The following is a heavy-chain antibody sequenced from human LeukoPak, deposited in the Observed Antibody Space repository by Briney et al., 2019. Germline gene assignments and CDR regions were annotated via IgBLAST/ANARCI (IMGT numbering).Heavy chain of an antibody. J-gene: IGHJ4*02. CDR3: ARSPVGVRKKHDF. CDR2: MNPTSGHT. CDR1: GYTFTSYD. D-gene: IGHD3-10*01. V-gene: IGHV1-8*01. Sequence: GASVKVSCNASGYTFTSYDINWVRQATGQGLEWMGWMNPTSGHTGYAQNFQGRVTMTRDTSISTAYMELNSLTSEDTAVYYCARSPVGVRKKHDFWGQGTLVIVSS.